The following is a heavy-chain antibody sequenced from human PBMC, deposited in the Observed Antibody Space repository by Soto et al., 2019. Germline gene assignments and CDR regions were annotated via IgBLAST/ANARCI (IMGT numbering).Heavy chain of an antibody. D-gene: IGHD5-18*01. Sequence: GGSLRLSCAASGFTFSSYGMHWVRQAPGKGLEWVAVIWYDGSNKYYADSVKGRFTISRDNSKNTLYLQMNSLRAEDTAVYYCARDVQLWPRVYYYYGMDVWGQGTTVTVSS. CDR3: ARDVQLWPRVYYYYGMDV. CDR1: GFTFSSYG. J-gene: IGHJ6*02. CDR2: IWYDGSNK. V-gene: IGHV3-33*01.